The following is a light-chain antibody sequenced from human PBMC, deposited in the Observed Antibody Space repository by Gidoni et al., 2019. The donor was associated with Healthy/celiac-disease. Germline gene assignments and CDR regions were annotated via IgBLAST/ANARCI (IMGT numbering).Light chain of an antibody. CDR3: CSYAGSYTSDVV. CDR1: SSDVGGYNY. V-gene: IGLV2-11*01. CDR2: DVS. Sequence: QSALPQPRSVSGSPGQSVTISCTGTSSDVGGYNYVSWYQQHPGKAPKLMIYDVSKRPSGVPDRFSGSKSGNTASLTISGLQAEDEADYYCCSYAGSYTSDVVFGGGTKLTVL. J-gene: IGLJ2*01.